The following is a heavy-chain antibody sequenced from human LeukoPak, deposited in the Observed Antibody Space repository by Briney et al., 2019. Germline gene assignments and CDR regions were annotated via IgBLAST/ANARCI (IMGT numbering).Heavy chain of an antibody. CDR1: GYTFTGYY. D-gene: IGHD3-22*01. CDR2: INPNSGDT. J-gene: IGHJ4*02. Sequence: ASVKLSCKGSGYTFTGYYMHWVRHAPGHGLEWMGGINPNSGDTEYAQNFQGRVAMTRDTSISTAYMEVSTLRSDDTAVYYCARTDSSGYWCLDYWGQGTLVTVSS. CDR3: ARTDSSGYWCLDY. V-gene: IGHV1-2*02.